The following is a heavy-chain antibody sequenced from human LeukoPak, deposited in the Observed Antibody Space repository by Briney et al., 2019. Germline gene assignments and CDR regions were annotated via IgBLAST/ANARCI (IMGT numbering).Heavy chain of an antibody. Sequence: SETLSLTCTVSGGSISSYYWSWIRQPPGKGLEWIGYIYFSGNTNYSPSLKSRVTISVDTSKNQFSLNLSSVTAADTAVYYSARADPKLGSGYYSPFDYWGQGTLLTVSS. D-gene: IGHD3-22*01. CDR1: GGSISSYY. V-gene: IGHV4-59*01. CDR3: ARADPKLGSGYYSPFDY. CDR2: IYFSGNT. J-gene: IGHJ4*02.